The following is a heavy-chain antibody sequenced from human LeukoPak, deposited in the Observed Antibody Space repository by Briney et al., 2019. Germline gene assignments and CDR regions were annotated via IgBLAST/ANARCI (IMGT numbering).Heavy chain of an antibody. Sequence: SETLSLTCAVYGGSFSGYYWSWIRQPPGKGLEWIGEINHSGSTNYNPSLKSRVTISVDTSKNQFSLKLSSVAAADTAVYYCARSSSSTYRRRFDPWGQGTLVTVSS. D-gene: IGHD2-2*01. J-gene: IGHJ5*02. CDR2: INHSGST. V-gene: IGHV4-34*01. CDR1: GGSFSGYY. CDR3: ARSSSSTYRRRFDP.